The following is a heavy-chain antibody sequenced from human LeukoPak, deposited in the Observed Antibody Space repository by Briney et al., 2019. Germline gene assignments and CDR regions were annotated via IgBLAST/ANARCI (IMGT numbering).Heavy chain of an antibody. CDR1: GGSFSGYY. D-gene: IGHD3-22*01. J-gene: IGHJ4*02. CDR2: INHSGST. Sequence: SETLSLTCAVYGGSFSGYYWSWIRQPPGKGLEWIGEINHSGSTNYNPSLKSRVTISVDTSKNQFSLKLSSVTAADTAVYYCARKMSGYYLNPLYFDYWGQGTLVTVSS. CDR3: ARKMSGYYLNPLYFDY. V-gene: IGHV4-34*01.